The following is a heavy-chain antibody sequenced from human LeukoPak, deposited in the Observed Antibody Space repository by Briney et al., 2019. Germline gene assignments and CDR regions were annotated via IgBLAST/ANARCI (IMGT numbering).Heavy chain of an antibody. Sequence: ASVKVSCKASGYTFTSYGISWVRQAPGQGLEWMGWISAYNGNTNYAQKLQGRVTMTTDTSTSTAYMELRSLRSDDTAVYYCARAHPGTIFGVVIYYYYYYMDVWGKGTTVTVSS. CDR1: GYTFTSYG. J-gene: IGHJ6*03. CDR3: ARAHPGTIFGVVIYYYYYYMDV. V-gene: IGHV1-18*01. D-gene: IGHD3-3*01. CDR2: ISAYNGNT.